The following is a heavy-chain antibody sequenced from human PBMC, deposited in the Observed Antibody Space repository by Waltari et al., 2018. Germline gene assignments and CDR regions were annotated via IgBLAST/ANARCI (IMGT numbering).Heavy chain of an antibody. D-gene: IGHD6-13*01. V-gene: IGHV3-74*01. CDR3: ARASYEYDSSWPFDL. CDR2: ISRDDSFI. J-gene: IGHJ4*02. CDR1: GFSFTGVW. Sequence: DVQLVETGGGSVHTGGSLRLSCIVSGFSFTGVWMGWVRQAPGKGLVWLSTISRDDSFINYADSVRGRFTISRDNDKNTLYLQMSSLRDDDTGMYYCARASYEYDSSWPFDLWGQGTLVTVSA.